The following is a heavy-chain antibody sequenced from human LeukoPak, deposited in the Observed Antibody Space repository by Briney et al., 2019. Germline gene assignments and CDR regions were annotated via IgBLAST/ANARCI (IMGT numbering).Heavy chain of an antibody. Sequence: ASVKVSCKASGYTFTSSAMHWVRQAPGQRLEWMGWINADNGKTKYSQEFQGRVTITRDTAASTAYMELSSLRSEDMAVYYCARWAQQQLENWFDPWGQGTLVTVSS. CDR1: GYTFTSSA. V-gene: IGHV1-3*03. CDR3: ARWAQQQLENWFDP. CDR2: INADNGKT. J-gene: IGHJ5*02. D-gene: IGHD6-13*01.